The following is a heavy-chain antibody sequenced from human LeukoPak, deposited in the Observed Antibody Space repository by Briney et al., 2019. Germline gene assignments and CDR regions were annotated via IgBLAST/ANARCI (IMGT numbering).Heavy chain of an antibody. J-gene: IGHJ6*02. CDR2: IYYSGST. D-gene: IGHD6-13*01. V-gene: IGHV4-59*08. CDR1: GGSISSYY. Sequence: SETLSLTCTVSGGSISSYYWSWIRQPLGKGLEWIGYIYYSGSTNYNPSLKSRVTISVDTSKNQFSLKLSSVTAADTAVYYCARFGIAAAAPYYYYGMDVWGQGATVTVSS. CDR3: ARFGIAAAAPYYYYGMDV.